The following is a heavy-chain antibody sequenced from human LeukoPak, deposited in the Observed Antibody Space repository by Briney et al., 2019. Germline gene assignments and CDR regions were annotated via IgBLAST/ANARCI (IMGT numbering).Heavy chain of an antibody. D-gene: IGHD5-12*01. CDR1: GFTFSSYA. CDR2: ISYDGSNK. V-gene: IGHV3-30-3*01. Sequence: GSLRLSCAASGFTFSSYAMHWVRQAPGKGLEWVAVISYDGSNKYYADSVKGRFTISRDNSKNTLYLQMNSLRAEDTAVYYCARFKVATPFDYWGQGTLVTVSS. J-gene: IGHJ4*02. CDR3: ARFKVATPFDY.